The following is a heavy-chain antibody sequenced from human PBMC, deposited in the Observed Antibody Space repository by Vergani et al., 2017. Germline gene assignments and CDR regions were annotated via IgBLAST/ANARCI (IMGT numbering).Heavy chain of an antibody. J-gene: IGHJ6*03. CDR1: GITFWKFG. CDR3: ARVPSGYSYYYYYYYMDV. D-gene: IGHD3-3*01. V-gene: IGHV3-21*06. CDR2: ISSSSSYI. Sequence: EVDLVESGGGLAQPGGSLRLSCEASGITFWKFGMHWVRQGPGKGLEWVSSISSSSSYIYYADSVKGRFTISRDNAKNSLYLQMSSLRAEDTAVYYCARVPSGYSYYYYYYYMDVWGKGTTVTVSS.